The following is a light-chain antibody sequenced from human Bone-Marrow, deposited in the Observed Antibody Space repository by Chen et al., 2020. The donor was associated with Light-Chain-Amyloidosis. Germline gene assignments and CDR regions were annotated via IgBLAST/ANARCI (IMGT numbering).Light chain of an antibody. Sequence: VLTQSPDTLSLSPGQRATLSCRASQSVSSNSLAWYQQRAGQAPMLLIYGALMRAAGIPDRFSGSGSGTDFTLTVGRLEPEDFAVYYCQQYGTSPYTFGQGTRLEIK. CDR2: GAL. J-gene: IGKJ2*01. CDR3: QQYGTSPYT. V-gene: IGKV3-20*01. CDR1: QSVSSNS.